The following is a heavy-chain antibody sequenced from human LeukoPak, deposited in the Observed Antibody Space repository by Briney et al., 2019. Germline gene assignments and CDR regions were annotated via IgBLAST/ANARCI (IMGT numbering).Heavy chain of an antibody. CDR1: GGSFSGYY. V-gene: IGHV4-34*01. CDR2: INHSGST. D-gene: IGHD6-19*01. CDR3: ARDSSSGWYSKVDY. Sequence: SETLSLTCAVYGGSFSGYYWGWIRQPPGKGLEWIGEINHSGSTNYNPSLKSRVTMSVDTSKNQFSLKLSSVTAADTAVYYCARDSSSGWYSKVDYWGQGTLVTVSS. J-gene: IGHJ4*02.